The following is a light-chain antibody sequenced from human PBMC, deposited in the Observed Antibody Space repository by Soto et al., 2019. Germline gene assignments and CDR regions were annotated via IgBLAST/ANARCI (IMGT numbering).Light chain of an antibody. CDR1: QSVMSNS. CDR2: DAS. V-gene: IGKV3-20*01. J-gene: IGKJ4*01. CDR3: QQYVSKPLT. Sequence: EIVLTQSPDNLSLSPGERATLSCRASQSVMSNSLAWYQQKPVQAHRFLSYDASSRATGIPDSFSGNGSGTDFTHIIRILEPEDFAVYSCQQYVSKPLTFGGGPKVDIK.